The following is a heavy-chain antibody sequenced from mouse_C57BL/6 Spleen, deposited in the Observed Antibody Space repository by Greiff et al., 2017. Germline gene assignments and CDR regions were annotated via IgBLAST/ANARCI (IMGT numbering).Heavy chain of an antibody. J-gene: IGHJ2*01. CDR3: ERYYGSSYFDY. Sequence: VQLQQPGAELVKPGASVKMSCKASGYTFTSYWITWVKQRPGQGLEWIGDIYPGSGSTNYNEKFKSKATLTVDTSSSTAYMKLSSLTSDGSAVYYCERYYGSSYFDYWGQGTTLTVSS. V-gene: IGHV1-55*01. CDR2: IYPGSGST. CDR1: GYTFTSYW. D-gene: IGHD1-1*01.